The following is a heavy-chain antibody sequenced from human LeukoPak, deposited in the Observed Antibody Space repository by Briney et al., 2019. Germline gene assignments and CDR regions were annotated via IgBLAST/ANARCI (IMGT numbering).Heavy chain of an antibody. CDR2: IIPILGIA. V-gene: IGHV1-69*04. J-gene: IGHJ4*02. CDR3: ARDWVTMIVDSPYYFDY. D-gene: IGHD3-22*01. Sequence: SVKVSCKASGYTFTGYYIHWVRQAPGQGLEWMGRIIPILGIANSAQKFQGRVTITADKSTSKAYMELSSLRSEDTAVYYCARDWVTMIVDSPYYFDYWGQGTLVTVSS. CDR1: GYTFTGYY.